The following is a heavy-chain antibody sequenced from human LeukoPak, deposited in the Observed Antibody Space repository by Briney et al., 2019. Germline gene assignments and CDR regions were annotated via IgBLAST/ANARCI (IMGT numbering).Heavy chain of an antibody. CDR3: ASGRNYYYYGMDV. J-gene: IGHJ6*02. CDR2: ISGSGGST. CDR1: GFTFTNYA. Sequence: PGGSLRLSRAASGFTFTNYAMSWVRQAPGKGLEWVSAISGSGGSTYYADSVKGRFTISRDNSKNTLYLQMNSLRAEDTAVYYCASGRNYYYYGMDVWGQGTTVTVSS. D-gene: IGHD3-10*01. V-gene: IGHV3-23*01.